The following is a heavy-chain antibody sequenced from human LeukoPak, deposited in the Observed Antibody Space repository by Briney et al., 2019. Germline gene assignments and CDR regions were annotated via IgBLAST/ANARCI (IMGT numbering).Heavy chain of an antibody. Sequence: SETLSLTCTVSGGSISSGGYYWSWIRQPPGKGLEWIGYIYHSGSTYYNPSLKSRVTISVDRSKNQFSLKLSSVTAADTAVYYCARVSVSWDCSSTSCPRTDAFDIWGQGTMVTVSS. CDR2: IYHSGST. D-gene: IGHD2-2*01. V-gene: IGHV4-30-2*01. J-gene: IGHJ3*02. CDR3: ARVSVSWDCSSTSCPRTDAFDI. CDR1: GGSISSGGYY.